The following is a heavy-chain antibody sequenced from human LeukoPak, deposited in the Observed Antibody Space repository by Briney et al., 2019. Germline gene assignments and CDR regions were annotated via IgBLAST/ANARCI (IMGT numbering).Heavy chain of an antibody. J-gene: IGHJ4*02. CDR1: GGSFSGYY. D-gene: IGHD2-21*01. Sequence: KPSETLSLTCAVYGGSFSGYYWSWIRQPPGKGLEWIGEINHSGSTNYNPSLKSRVTISVDTSKNQFSLKLSSVTAADTAVYYCARHLIRRHFDYRGQGTLVTVSS. V-gene: IGHV4-34*01. CDR3: ARHLIRRHFDY. CDR2: INHSGST.